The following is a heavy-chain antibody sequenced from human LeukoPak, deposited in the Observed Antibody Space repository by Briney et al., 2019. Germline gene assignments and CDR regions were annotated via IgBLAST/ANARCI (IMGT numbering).Heavy chain of an antibody. J-gene: IGHJ4*02. Sequence: GGSLRLSCAASGFTFSDYYMSWIRQAPGKGLEWVSYISSSSTYTNYADSVKGRFTIYRDNAKNSLYLQMNSLRAEDTAVYYCATSVDTAFDFDYWGQGTLVTVSS. CDR2: ISSSSTYT. D-gene: IGHD5-18*01. CDR1: GFTFSDYY. CDR3: ATSVDTAFDFDY. V-gene: IGHV3-11*03.